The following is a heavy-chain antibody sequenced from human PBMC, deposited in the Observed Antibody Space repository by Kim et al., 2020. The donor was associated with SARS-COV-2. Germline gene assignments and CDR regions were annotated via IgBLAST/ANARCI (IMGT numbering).Heavy chain of an antibody. Sequence: PALKSRVTISGDTPKNQFSLKLSSVTAADTAVYYCARLERYFDWFDAFDIWGQGTMVTVSS. J-gene: IGHJ3*02. V-gene: IGHV4-39*01. D-gene: IGHD3-9*01. CDR3: ARLERYFDWFDAFDI.